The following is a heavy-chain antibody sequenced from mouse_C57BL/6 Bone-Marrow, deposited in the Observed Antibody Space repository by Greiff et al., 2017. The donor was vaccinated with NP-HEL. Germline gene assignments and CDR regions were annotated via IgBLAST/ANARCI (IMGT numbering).Heavy chain of an antibody. Sequence: VKLQESGAELARTGASVKLSCKASGYTFTSYGISWVKQRPGQGLEWIGEIYPRSGNTYYNEKFKGKATLTADKSSSTAYMPLRSLTSEDSAVFFCARSPFYSDYDDRDAMDEWGEGTSLTVSS. CDR3: ARSPFYSDYDDRDAMDE. V-gene: IGHV1-81*01. J-gene: IGHJ4*01. CDR1: GYTFTSYG. D-gene: IGHD2-4*01. CDR2: IYPRSGNT.